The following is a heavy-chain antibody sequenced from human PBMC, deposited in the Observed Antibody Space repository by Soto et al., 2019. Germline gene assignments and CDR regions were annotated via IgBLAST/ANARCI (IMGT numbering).Heavy chain of an antibody. D-gene: IGHD2-8*01. V-gene: IGHV3-23*01. CDR1: GFAFNNYA. Sequence: DVKLLESGGGVVQPGGSLRLSCAASGFAFNNYAMNWVRQAPGKGLEWVSHISGSGGSTDYADSVKGRFSISKDSSKNTLDLHMNGLRAEDTALFFLTMEGPYTNGCTTAGSPQPWALGPQVT. J-gene: IGHJ5*02. CDR3: TMEGPYTNGCTTAGSPQP. CDR2: ISGSGGST.